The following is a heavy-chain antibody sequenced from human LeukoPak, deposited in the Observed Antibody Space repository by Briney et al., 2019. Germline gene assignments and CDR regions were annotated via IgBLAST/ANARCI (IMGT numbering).Heavy chain of an antibody. Sequence: GSLRLSCAASGFTFSSYWMNWVRQAPGKGLEWVANTNQDGSEKCYVDSLKGRFTISRDDAKNSLYLQMNSLRAEDTAVYYCARATSGSDPNWGQGTLVTVSS. CDR3: ARATSGSDPN. CDR2: TNQDGSEK. J-gene: IGHJ4*02. V-gene: IGHV3-7*01. D-gene: IGHD1-26*01. CDR1: GFTFSSYW.